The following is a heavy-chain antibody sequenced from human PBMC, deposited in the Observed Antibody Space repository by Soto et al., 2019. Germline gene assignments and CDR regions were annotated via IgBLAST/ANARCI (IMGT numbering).Heavy chain of an antibody. CDR1: GFSFNSFN. CDR2: TSVSGDNI. D-gene: IGHD2-8*01. Sequence: GGSLRLSCLASGFSFNSFNMNWIRRAPGRGLEWVASTSVSGDNIYYGDSMQGRFTISRDNTKRSVFLDLNSLRVEGTAVYYCARDLGLLKSMFDYWGQGTLVTVSS. CDR3: ARDLGLLKSMFDY. V-gene: IGHV3-21*01. J-gene: IGHJ4*02.